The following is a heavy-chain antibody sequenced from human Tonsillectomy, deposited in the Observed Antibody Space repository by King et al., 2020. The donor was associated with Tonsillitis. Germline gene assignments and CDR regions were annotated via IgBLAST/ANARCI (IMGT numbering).Heavy chain of an antibody. Sequence: VQLVESGAEVKKPGASVKVSCKASGYTFTSYGISWVRQAPGQGLEWMGWISAYNGNTNYAQKLQGRVTMTTDTSTSTAYMELRSLRSDDTAVYYCAIDKGPDYCDIRVPPPDAFDIWGQGTMVTVSS. D-gene: IGHD3-22*01. CDR2: ISAYNGNT. V-gene: IGHV1-18*04. J-gene: IGHJ3*02. CDR1: GYTFTSYG. CDR3: AIDKGPDYCDIRVPPPDAFDI.